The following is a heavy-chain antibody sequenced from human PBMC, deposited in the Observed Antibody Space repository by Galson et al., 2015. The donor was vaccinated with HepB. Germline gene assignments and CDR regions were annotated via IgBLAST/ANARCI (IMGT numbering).Heavy chain of an antibody. J-gene: IGHJ5*02. Sequence: SLRLACAASGFTYSNYAMSWVRQAQGKGLEWVSGISGSGGNIHYADSVKGRFTISRDTSKNTLYLQMNSLRAENTAVYYCAKGATVRNWFDPWGQGTLVSVSS. V-gene: IGHV3-23*01. CDR2: ISGSGGNI. CDR3: AKGATVRNWFDP. CDR1: GFTYSNYA. D-gene: IGHD5-12*01.